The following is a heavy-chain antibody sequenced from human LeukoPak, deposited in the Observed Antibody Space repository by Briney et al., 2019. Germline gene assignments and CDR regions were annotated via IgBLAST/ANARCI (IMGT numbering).Heavy chain of an antibody. J-gene: IGHJ5*02. Sequence: ASVKVSCKASGGTFSSYAISWVRQAPGQGLEWMGGIIPIFGTANYAQKFQGRVTITADESTSTAYMELSSLRSEDTAVYYCARDRGYSSSQRNWFDPWGQETLVTVSS. V-gene: IGHV1-69*13. CDR2: IIPIFGTA. D-gene: IGHD6-13*01. CDR3: ARDRGYSSSQRNWFDP. CDR1: GGTFSSYA.